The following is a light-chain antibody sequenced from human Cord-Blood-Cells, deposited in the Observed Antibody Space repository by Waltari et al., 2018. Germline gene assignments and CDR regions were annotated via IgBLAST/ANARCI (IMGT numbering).Light chain of an antibody. CDR2: SNN. CDR1: SSNLGSNT. Sequence: QSVLTQPPSASGTPGQRVTISCSGSSSNLGSNTVNWYQQLPGKAPKLLIYSNNQRPSGVPDRFSGSKSGTSASLAISGLQSEDEADYYCAAWDDSLNGWVFGGGTKLTVL. J-gene: IGLJ3*02. CDR3: AAWDDSLNGWV. V-gene: IGLV1-44*01.